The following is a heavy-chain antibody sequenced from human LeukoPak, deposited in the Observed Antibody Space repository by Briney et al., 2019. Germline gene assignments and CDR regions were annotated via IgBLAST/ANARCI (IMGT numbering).Heavy chain of an antibody. D-gene: IGHD2-8*01. CDR3: ARDHLLVYAISSFDY. V-gene: IGHV4-4*07. CDR2: IHTSGST. Sequence: KASETLSLTCTVSGGSISSYYWSWIRQPAGKGLEWIGRIHTSGSTNYNPSLKSRVTISVDTSKNQFSLKLSSVTAADTAVYYCARDHLLVYAISSFDYWGQGTLVTVSS. CDR1: GGSISSYY. J-gene: IGHJ4*02.